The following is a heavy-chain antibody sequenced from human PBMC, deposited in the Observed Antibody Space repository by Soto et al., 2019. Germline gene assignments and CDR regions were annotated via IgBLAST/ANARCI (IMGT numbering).Heavy chain of an antibody. CDR2: IYHSGST. CDR3: ARENGSGTYGMDV. D-gene: IGHD3-10*01. Sequence: PSETLSLTCAVSGGSISSGGYSWSWIRQPPGKGLEWIGYIYHSGSTYYNPSLKSRVTISVDRSKNQFSLKLSSVTAADTAVYYGARENGSGTYGMDVWGQGTTGTVPS. J-gene: IGHJ6*02. V-gene: IGHV4-30-2*01. CDR1: GGSISSGGYS.